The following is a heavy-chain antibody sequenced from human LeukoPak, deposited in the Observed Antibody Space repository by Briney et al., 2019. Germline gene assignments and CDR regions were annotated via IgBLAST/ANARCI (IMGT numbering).Heavy chain of an antibody. CDR3: ARAKGLDYWSGYYY. Sequence: EASVKVSCKASGDSFSTYTLNWVRQAPGQGLEWMGEIVPIFGRTKYAQRFQGRVTITADDSTTTVYMELSSLKSDDTAVYYCARAKGLDYWSGYYYWGQGSLVTVSS. CDR2: IVPIFGRT. D-gene: IGHD3-3*01. V-gene: IGHV1-69*13. J-gene: IGHJ4*02. CDR1: GDSFSTYT.